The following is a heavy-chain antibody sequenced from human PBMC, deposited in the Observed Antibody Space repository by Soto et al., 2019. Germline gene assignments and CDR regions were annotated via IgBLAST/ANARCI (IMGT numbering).Heavy chain of an antibody. CDR3: ARDEITGLFDY. D-gene: IGHD2-8*02. J-gene: IGHJ4*02. Sequence: SETLSLTCAVSGCSISSGGYSWSWIQQPPGKGLEWIGEMYHSGSTNYNPSLKSRVTISIDTSKNQFSLKLTSVTAADTAVYYCARDEITGLFDYWGQGTLVTVSS. CDR2: MYHSGST. V-gene: IGHV4-30-2*01. CDR1: GCSISSGGYS.